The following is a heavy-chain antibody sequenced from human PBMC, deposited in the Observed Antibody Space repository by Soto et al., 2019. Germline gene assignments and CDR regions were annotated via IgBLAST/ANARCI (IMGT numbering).Heavy chain of an antibody. Sequence: GGSLRLSCAASGFSFSSYSMNWVRQAPGKGLEWVSYISSSSYTIYYADSVRGRFTISRDNSKNTLYLQMNSLRAEDTAVYYCAYSSTPFDYWGQGTLVTVSS. V-gene: IGHV3-48*01. CDR1: GFSFSSYS. CDR2: ISSSSYTI. J-gene: IGHJ4*02. CDR3: AYSSTPFDY. D-gene: IGHD6-13*01.